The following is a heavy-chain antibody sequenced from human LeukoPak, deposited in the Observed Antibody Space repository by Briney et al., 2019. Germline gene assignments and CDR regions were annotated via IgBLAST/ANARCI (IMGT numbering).Heavy chain of an antibody. CDR3: ASTADQENTALFDY. Sequence: GGSLRLSCAASGFTFSSYSMNWVRQAPGKGPEWVSSISSSSSYIYYADSVKGRFTISRDNAKNSLYLQMNSLRAEDTAVYYCASTADQENTALFDYWGQGTLVTVSS. J-gene: IGHJ4*02. CDR2: ISSSSSYI. D-gene: IGHD2-2*01. V-gene: IGHV3-21*01. CDR1: GFTFSSYS.